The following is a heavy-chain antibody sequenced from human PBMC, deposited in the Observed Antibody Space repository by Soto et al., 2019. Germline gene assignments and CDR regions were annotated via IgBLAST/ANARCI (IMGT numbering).Heavy chain of an antibody. CDR3: AREQNIVASSDAFDI. Sequence: GASVKVSCKASGYTFTSYYMHWVRQAPGQGLEWMGIINPSGGSTSYAQKFQGRVTMTRDTSTSTVYMELSSLRSEDTAVYYCAREQNIVASSDAFDIWGQGTMVTVSS. J-gene: IGHJ3*02. D-gene: IGHD5-12*01. CDR2: INPSGGST. V-gene: IGHV1-46*03. CDR1: GYTFTSYY.